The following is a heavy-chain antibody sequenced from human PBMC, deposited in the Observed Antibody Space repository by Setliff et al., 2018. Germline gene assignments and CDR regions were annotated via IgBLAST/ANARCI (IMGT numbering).Heavy chain of an antibody. Sequence: WASVKVSCTTSGYNFITLGINWVRQAPGQGLEWVGWISPYSGKTDYAQKFQGRVIMTIDSSTTTAYLELKTLRSDDTAVYYCARGRGPDIVVTIPGDYWGQGTQVTVSS. J-gene: IGHJ4*02. CDR3: ARGRGPDIVVTIPGDY. V-gene: IGHV1-18*01. CDR1: GYNFITLG. D-gene: IGHD2-15*01. CDR2: ISPYSGKT.